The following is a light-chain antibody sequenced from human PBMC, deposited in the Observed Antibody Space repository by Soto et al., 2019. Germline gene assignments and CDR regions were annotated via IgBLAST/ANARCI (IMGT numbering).Light chain of an antibody. CDR3: QQRSNWPPEIN. V-gene: IGKV3-11*01. CDR1: QSVGSS. Sequence: IVMTHTPATLSVSPWERATLSCRASQSVGSSLAWYQQEPGQAPRLLIYGASSRATGIPDRFSGSGSGTDFTLTISSLEPEDFAVYYCQQRSNWPPEINFGQGTRLEIK. J-gene: IGKJ5*01. CDR2: GAS.